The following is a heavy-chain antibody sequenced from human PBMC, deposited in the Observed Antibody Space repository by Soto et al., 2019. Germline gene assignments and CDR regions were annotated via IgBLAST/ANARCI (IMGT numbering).Heavy chain of an antibody. CDR3: ARDSYYDFWSGYSKEDYYGMDV. CDR2: ISAYNGNT. J-gene: IGHJ6*02. CDR1: GYTFTSYG. Sequence: QVQLVQSGAEVKKPGASVKVSCKASGYTFTSYGISWVRQAPGQGLEWMGWISAYNGNTNYAQKLQGRVTMTTDTSTSTAYTELRSLRSDDTAVYYCARDSYYDFWSGYSKEDYYGMDVWGQGTTVTVSS. D-gene: IGHD3-3*01. V-gene: IGHV1-18*01.